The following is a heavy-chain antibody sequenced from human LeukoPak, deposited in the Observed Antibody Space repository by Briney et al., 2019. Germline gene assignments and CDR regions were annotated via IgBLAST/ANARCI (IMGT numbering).Heavy chain of an antibody. CDR1: GFTFSSYS. D-gene: IGHD4-17*01. CDR3: ARDLVATVTPFDY. CDR2: ISSSSSYI. J-gene: IGHJ4*02. Sequence: GGSLRLSCAASGFTFSSYSMNWVRQAPGKGLEWGSSISSSSSYIYYADSVKGRFTISRDNAKNSLYLQMNSLRAEDTAVYYCARDLVATVTPFDYWGQGTLVTVSS. V-gene: IGHV3-21*01.